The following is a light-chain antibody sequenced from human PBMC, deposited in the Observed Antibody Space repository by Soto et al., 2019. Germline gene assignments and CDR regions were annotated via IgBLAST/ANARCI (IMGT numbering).Light chain of an antibody. CDR2: AAS. Sequence: IQMTQSPSSLSASVGDRVAISCRASQDIRNTLAWYQQKPGEAPKLLIFAASNLQSGVPSRFSGSGSGTDFTLTISSLQPEDVATYYCQKYHGAPAFGQGTRLEI. J-gene: IGKJ5*01. CDR1: QDIRNT. CDR3: QKYHGAPA. V-gene: IGKV1-27*01.